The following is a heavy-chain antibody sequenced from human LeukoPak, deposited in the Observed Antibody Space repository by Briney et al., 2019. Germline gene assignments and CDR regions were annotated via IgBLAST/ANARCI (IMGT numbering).Heavy chain of an antibody. CDR3: AKDYCTNGVCFFDY. V-gene: IGHV3-30*02. J-gene: IGHJ4*02. CDR1: GFTFSSYG. Sequence: PGGSLRLSCAASGFTFSSYGMHWVRQAPNKGLEWVAFIRYDGSNKDYVDSVKGRFTISRDNSKNTLYLQMNSLRAEDTAVYYCAKDYCTNGVCFFDYWGQGTLVTVSS. D-gene: IGHD2-8*01. CDR2: IRYDGSNK.